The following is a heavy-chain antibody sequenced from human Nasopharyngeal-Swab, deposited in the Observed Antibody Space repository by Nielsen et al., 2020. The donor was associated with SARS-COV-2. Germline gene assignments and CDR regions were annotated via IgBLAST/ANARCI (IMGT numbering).Heavy chain of an antibody. J-gene: IGHJ6*02. Sequence: GESLKISCAASGFTFSSYWMSWVRQAPGKGLEWVANIKQDGSEKYYVDSVKGRFTISRGNAKNSLYLQMNSLRAEDTAVYYCARDQYYDSSGYYYYGMDVWGQGTTVTVSS. V-gene: IGHV3-7*01. CDR1: GFTFSSYW. CDR2: IKQDGSEK. D-gene: IGHD3-22*01. CDR3: ARDQYYDSSGYYYYGMDV.